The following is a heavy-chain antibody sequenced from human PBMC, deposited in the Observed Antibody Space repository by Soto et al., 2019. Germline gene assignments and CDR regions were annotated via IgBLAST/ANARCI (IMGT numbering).Heavy chain of an antibody. J-gene: IGHJ4*02. V-gene: IGHV3-48*01. CDR2: ISSSSSTI. CDR3: ARDSITMVRGVMGY. CDR1: GFTFSSYS. D-gene: IGHD3-10*01. Sequence: GGSLRLSCAASGFTFSSYSMNWVRQAPGKGLEWVSYISSSSSTIYYADSVKGRFTISRDNAKNSLYLQMNSLRAEDTAVYYCARDSITMVRGVMGYWGQGTLVTVSS.